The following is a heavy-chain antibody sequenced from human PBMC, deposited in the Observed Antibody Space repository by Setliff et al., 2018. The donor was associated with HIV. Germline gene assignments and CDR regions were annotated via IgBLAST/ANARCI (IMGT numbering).Heavy chain of an antibody. Sequence: PGESLKISCKGSGYSFTSYWINWVRQMPGKGLEWMGRIDPSDSYTNYNPSFQGHVTISADKSISTAYLPWSSLKASDTAMYYCARHDYYDSSVYYYRFDYWGQGTLVTVSS. CDR1: GYSFTSYW. CDR3: ARHDYYDSSVYYYRFDY. CDR2: IDPSDSYT. D-gene: IGHD3-22*01. V-gene: IGHV5-10-1*01. J-gene: IGHJ4*02.